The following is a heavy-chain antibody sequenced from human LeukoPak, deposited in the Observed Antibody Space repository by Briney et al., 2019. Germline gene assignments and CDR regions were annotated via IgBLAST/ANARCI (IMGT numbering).Heavy chain of an antibody. V-gene: IGHV4-39*01. CDR1: GGSISSSSYY. CDR2: IYYSGNT. J-gene: IGHJ4*02. D-gene: IGHD6-19*01. Sequence: SETLSLTCTVSGGSISSSSYYWGWIRQPPGKGLEWIGTIYYSGNTYYNPSLKSRVSISVDTSKNQFSLKLSSVTATDTAVYYCARQAVAANGFDDWGQGALDTVSS. CDR3: ARQAVAANGFDD.